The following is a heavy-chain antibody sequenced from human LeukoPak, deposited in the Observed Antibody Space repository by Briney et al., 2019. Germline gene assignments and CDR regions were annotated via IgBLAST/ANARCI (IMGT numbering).Heavy chain of an antibody. CDR1: GFTFSSYA. CDR2: ISGSGGST. J-gene: IGHJ4*02. D-gene: IGHD6-13*01. Sequence: PGGSLRLSCAASGFTFSSYAMSWVRQAPGKGLEWVSAISGSGGSTYYADSVKGRFTISRDNSKNTLYLQMNSRRAEDTAVYYCAKERYSSWYEPYARWGQGTLVTVSS. CDR3: AKERYSSWYEPYAR. V-gene: IGHV3-23*01.